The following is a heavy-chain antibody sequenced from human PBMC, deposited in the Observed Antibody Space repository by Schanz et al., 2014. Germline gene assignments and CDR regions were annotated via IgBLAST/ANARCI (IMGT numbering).Heavy chain of an antibody. J-gene: IGHJ4*02. Sequence: EVQLVESGGGLVKPGGSLRLSCGVSGFTASSHSMNWVRQAPGKGLEWVSSISSRSSHIYYADSVKGRFTVSRDNAKNSVYLQMSSLRAEDTAVYYCAKSLESCPGGRCSRGYFDYWGQGTLVTVSS. CDR2: ISSRSSHI. CDR1: GFTASSHS. D-gene: IGHD2-8*02. V-gene: IGHV3-21*02. CDR3: AKSLESCPGGRCSRGYFDY.